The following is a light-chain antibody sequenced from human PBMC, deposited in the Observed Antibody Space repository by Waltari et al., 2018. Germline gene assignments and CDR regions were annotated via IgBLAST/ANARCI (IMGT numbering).Light chain of an antibody. CDR1: QSISDYY. Sequence: IVLTQSPGTLSLSPGDRATLSCRASQSISDYYLAWYRQKPGQAPRLLIYSAYYRATGVPDRFSGSGSGTDFTLTISRLEPEDFAVYYCQQYGSSFPWTFGQGTKVEI. J-gene: IGKJ1*01. CDR3: QQYGSSFPWT. V-gene: IGKV3-20*01. CDR2: SAY.